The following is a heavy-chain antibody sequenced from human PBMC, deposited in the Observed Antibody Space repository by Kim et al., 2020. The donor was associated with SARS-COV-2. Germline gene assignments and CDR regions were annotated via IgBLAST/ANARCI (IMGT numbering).Heavy chain of an antibody. D-gene: IGHD3-9*01. CDR1: GFTVSSNY. Sequence: GGSLRLSCAASGFTVSSNYMSWVRQAPGKGLEWVSVIYSGGSTYYADSVKGRFTISRDNSKNTLYLQMNSLRAEDTAVYYCARDQAVAYYDILTGYYRDTEDEYGMDDWGQGTTVTFST. V-gene: IGHV3-66*01. CDR3: ARDQAVAYYDILTGYYRDTEDEYGMDD. J-gene: IGHJ6*01. CDR2: IYSGGST.